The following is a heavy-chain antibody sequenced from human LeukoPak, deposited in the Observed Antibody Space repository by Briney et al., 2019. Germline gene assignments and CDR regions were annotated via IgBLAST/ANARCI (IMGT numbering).Heavy chain of an antibody. CDR3: ARTTEGGYTYGYFYYYYMDV. CDR1: GGSISSYY. Sequence: PLETLSLTCTASGGSISSYYWSWIRQPPGKGLEWIGYIYYSGSTNYNPSLKSRVTISVDTSKNQFSLKLTSVTAADTAVYYCARTTEGGYTYGYFYYYYMDVWGKGTTVTISS. D-gene: IGHD5-18*01. J-gene: IGHJ6*03. CDR2: IYYSGST. V-gene: IGHV4-59*01.